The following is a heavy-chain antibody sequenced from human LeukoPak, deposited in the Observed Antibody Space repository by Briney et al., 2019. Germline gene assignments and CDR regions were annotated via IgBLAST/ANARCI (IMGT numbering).Heavy chain of an antibody. Sequence: GGSLRLSCAASGFTFSSYSMNWVRQAPGKGLEWVSSISSSSYIYYADSVKGRFTISRDNAKNSLYLQMNSLRAEDTAVYYCESSYYGSGGEVIFDYWGQGTLVTVSS. V-gene: IGHV3-21*01. D-gene: IGHD3-10*01. J-gene: IGHJ4*02. CDR1: GFTFSSYS. CDR3: ESSYYGSGGEVIFDY. CDR2: ISSSSYI.